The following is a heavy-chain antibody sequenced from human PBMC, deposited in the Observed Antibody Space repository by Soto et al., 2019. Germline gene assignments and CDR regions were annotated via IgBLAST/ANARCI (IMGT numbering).Heavy chain of an antibody. Sequence: PSETLSRTFAVSGSSMSSSDYYWGWHSQPPGKGLEWIGSIYYSGSTYYNPSLQSRVAISVDTSKNQFSLKLKSVTAADTAIYYCARRTVNIRTFYSGLKTHCFDYWGQGAPVTVSS. CDR1: GSSMSSSDYY. D-gene: IGHD6-19*01. CDR2: IYYSGST. CDR3: ARRTVNIRTFYSGLKTHCFDY. J-gene: IGHJ4*02. V-gene: IGHV4-39*01.